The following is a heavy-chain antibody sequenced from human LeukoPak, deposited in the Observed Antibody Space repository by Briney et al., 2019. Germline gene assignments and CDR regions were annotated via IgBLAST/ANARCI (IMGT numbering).Heavy chain of an antibody. CDR3: AKTPNPYGSGSYVGGNWFDP. D-gene: IGHD3-10*01. J-gene: IGHJ5*02. V-gene: IGHV3-23*01. CDR1: GFTFSSYA. CDR2: ISGSGGST. Sequence: GGSLRLSCAASGFTFSSYAMSWVRQAPGKGLEWVSAISGSGGSTYYADSVKGRFTISRDNSKNTLYLQMNSLRAEDTAVYYCAKTPNPYGSGSYVGGNWFDPWGQGTLVTVSS.